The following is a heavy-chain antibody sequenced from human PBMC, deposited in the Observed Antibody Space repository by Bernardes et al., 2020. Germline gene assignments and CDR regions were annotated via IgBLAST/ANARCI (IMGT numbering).Heavy chain of an antibody. J-gene: IGHJ6*03. CDR1: GFTFSRYS. CDR3: ARADRELVLRVRNYYYYYYMDV. Sequence: GSLRLSCAASGFTFSRYSMNWVRQAPGKGLEWVSYISSSSSTIYYADSVKGRFTISRDNAKNSLYLQMNSLRDEDTAVYYCARADRELVLRVRNYYYYYYMDVWGKGTTVTGSS. D-gene: IGHD3-10*01. V-gene: IGHV3-48*02. CDR2: ISSSSSTI.